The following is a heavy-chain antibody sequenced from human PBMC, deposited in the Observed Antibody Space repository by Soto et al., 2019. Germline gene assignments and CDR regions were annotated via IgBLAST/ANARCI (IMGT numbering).Heavy chain of an antibody. CDR3: AKGYYGDYYFDY. J-gene: IGHJ4*02. Sequence: PGGSLRLSCGASGFTFSSYGMHWVRQSPGKGLEWVAVISYDGSNKYYADSVKGRFTISRDNSKNTLYLQMNSLRAEDTAVYYCAKGYYGDYYFDYWGRGTLVTVSS. D-gene: IGHD4-17*01. CDR1: GFTFSSYG. V-gene: IGHV3-30*18. CDR2: ISYDGSNK.